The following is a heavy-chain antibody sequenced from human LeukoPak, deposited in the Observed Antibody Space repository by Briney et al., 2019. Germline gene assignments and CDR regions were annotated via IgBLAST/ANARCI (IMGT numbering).Heavy chain of an antibody. V-gene: IGHV3-74*01. CDR2: INSDGSST. CDR3: ATLPYYYDSSGSYYFDY. Sequence: PGGSLRLSCAASGFTFSSYWMHWVRQAPGKGLVWVSRINSDGSSTSYADSVKGRFTISRDNAKNTLYLQMNSLRAEDTAVYYCATLPYYYDSSGSYYFDYWGQGTLVTVSS. D-gene: IGHD3-22*01. CDR1: GFTFSSYW. J-gene: IGHJ4*02.